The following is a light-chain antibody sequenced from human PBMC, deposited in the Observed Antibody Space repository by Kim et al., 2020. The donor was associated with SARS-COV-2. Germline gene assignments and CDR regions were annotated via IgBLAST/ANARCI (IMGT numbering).Light chain of an antibody. J-gene: IGLJ1*01. CDR3: SSYATITSLALV. CDR2: DVT. CDR1: IADYKD. Sequence: SPGQSTTITCNDIADYKDVAWYRQHPGKGPKLIIYDVTNRPSGVSSRFSGSKSGNTASLTISGLQPEDEAHYYCSSYATITSLALVFGPGTKVTV. V-gene: IGLV2-14*03.